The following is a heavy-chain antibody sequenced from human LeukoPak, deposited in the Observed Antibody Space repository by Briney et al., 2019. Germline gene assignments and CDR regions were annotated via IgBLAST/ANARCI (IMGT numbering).Heavy chain of an antibody. D-gene: IGHD5-12*01. V-gene: IGHV6-1*01. Sequence: SQTLSLTCAISGDSVSSNSAAWNWIRQSPSRGLEWLGRTYYRSKWYNDYAVSVKSRITINPDTSKNQFSLQLNSVTPEDTAVYYCARDFSGYDPTSYYYYGMDVWGQGTTVTVSS. CDR2: TYYRSKWYN. J-gene: IGHJ6*02. CDR3: ARDFSGYDPTSYYYYGMDV. CDR1: GDSVSSNSAA.